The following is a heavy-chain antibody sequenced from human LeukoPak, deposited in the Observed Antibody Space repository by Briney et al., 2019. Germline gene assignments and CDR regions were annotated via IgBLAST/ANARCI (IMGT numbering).Heavy chain of an antibody. CDR2: IRYDGSNK. J-gene: IGHJ4*02. CDR1: GFTFSSYG. V-gene: IGHV3-30*02. Sequence: GGFLRLSCAASGFTFSSYGMHWVRQAPGKGLEWVAFIRYDGSNKYYADSVKGRFTISRDNSKNTLYLQMNSLRAEDTAVYYCAQNSRGPKDGYFDYWGQGTLVTVSS. CDR3: AQNSRGPKDGYFDY. D-gene: IGHD2-21*01.